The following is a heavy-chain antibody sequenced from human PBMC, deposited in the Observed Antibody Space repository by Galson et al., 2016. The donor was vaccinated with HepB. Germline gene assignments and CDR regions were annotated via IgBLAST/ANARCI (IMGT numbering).Heavy chain of an antibody. V-gene: IGHV4-39*02. J-gene: IGHJ4*02. CDR3: AKGFWNGFFDRFDL. CDR2: IYYTGST. D-gene: IGHD1-1*01. CDR1: GGSVNSGRDY. Sequence: SETLSLTCTVSGGSVNSGRDYWGWIRQPPGKGLEWIGSIYYTGSTYHNPSLKSRITMSVDTSNSHFSLRLSSVTAADTAVYYCAKGFWNGFFDRFDLWGQGTLVTVSS.